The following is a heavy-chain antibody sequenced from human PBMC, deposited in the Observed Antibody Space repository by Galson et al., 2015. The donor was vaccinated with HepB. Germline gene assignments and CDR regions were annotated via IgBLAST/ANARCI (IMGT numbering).Heavy chain of an antibody. Sequence: SVKVSCKASGGTFSSYTISWVRQAPGQGLEWMGRIIPILGIANYAQKFQGRVAITADKSTSTAYMELSSLRSEDTAVYYCATSTSGTIFVYWGQGTLVTVSS. J-gene: IGHJ4*02. CDR1: GGTFSSYT. V-gene: IGHV1-69*02. CDR3: ATSTSGTIFVY. D-gene: IGHD3-3*01. CDR2: IIPILGIA.